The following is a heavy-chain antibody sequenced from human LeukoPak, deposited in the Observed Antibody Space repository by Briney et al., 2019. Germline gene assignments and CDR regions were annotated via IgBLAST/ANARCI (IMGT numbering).Heavy chain of an antibody. CDR1: GFTFSSYE. V-gene: IGHV3-48*03. D-gene: IGHD5-24*01. CDR2: ISSSGSTI. CDR3: AAVIRWLGNDY. Sequence: PGGSLRLSCAASGFTFSSYEMNWVRQAPGKGLEWVSYISSSGSTIYYADSVKGRFTISRDNAKNSLYLQMNSLSAEDTAVYYCAAVIRWLGNDYWGQGTLVTVSS. J-gene: IGHJ4*02.